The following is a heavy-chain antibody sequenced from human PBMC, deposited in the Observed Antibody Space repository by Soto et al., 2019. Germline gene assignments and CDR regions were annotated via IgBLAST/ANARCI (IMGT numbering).Heavy chain of an antibody. J-gene: IGHJ3*02. CDR2: IYYSGST. CDR3: AGRGVVVVPRLPTNAFDI. D-gene: IGHD3-22*01. V-gene: IGHV4-31*03. CDR1: GGSISSGGYY. Sequence: QVQLQESGPGLVKPSQTLSLTCTVSGGSISSGGYYWSWIRQHPGKGLEWIGYIYYSGSTYYNPSLKSRVTISVDTSKTHFSLSLSSVTAADTAVYYCAGRGVVVVPRLPTNAFDIWGQGTMVTVSS.